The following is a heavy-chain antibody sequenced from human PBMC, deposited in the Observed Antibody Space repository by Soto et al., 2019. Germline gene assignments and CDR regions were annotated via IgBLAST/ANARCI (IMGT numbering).Heavy chain of an antibody. CDR2: IYYSGST. Sequence: SETLSLTCTVSGGSISSGGYYWSWIRQHPGKGLEWIGYIYYSGSTYYNPSLKSRVTISVDTSKNQFSVKLSSVTAADTAVYYCARGYGRNFDYWGQGTLVTVSS. V-gene: IGHV4-31*03. D-gene: IGHD5-18*01. CDR3: ARGYGRNFDY. J-gene: IGHJ4*02. CDR1: GGSISSGGYY.